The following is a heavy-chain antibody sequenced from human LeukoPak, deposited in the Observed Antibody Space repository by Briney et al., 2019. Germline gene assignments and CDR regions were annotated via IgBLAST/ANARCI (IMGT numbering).Heavy chain of an antibody. Sequence: GGSLRLSCAASGFTFSSYSMSWVRQAPGKGLEWVSAISGSGGSTYYADPVKGRFTISRDNAKNTLYLQMNSLRAEDTAVYYCAKDRWRVVVRGDYFDYWGQGTLVTVSS. CDR2: ISGSGGST. V-gene: IGHV3-23*01. CDR3: AKDRWRVVVRGDYFDY. D-gene: IGHD2-21*01. J-gene: IGHJ4*02. CDR1: GFTFSSYS.